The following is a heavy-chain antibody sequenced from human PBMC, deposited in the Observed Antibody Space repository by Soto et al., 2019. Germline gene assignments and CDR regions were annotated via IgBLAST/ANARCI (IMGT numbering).Heavy chain of an antibody. CDR1: GFTFSNAW. CDR2: IKSKTDGGTT. J-gene: IGHJ6*02. D-gene: IGHD2-2*01. CDR3: TTVGLVDDHYHYYGMDV. Sequence: GGSLRLSCAASGFTFSNAWMSWVRQAPGKGLEWVGRIKSKTDGGTTDYAAPVKGRFTISRDDSKNTLYLQMNSLKTEDTAVHYCTTVGLVDDHYHYYGMDVWCQAITVTVS. V-gene: IGHV3-15*01.